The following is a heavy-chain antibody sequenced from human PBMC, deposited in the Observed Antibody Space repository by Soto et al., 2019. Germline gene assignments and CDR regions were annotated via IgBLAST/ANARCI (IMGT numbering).Heavy chain of an antibody. J-gene: IGHJ4*02. CDR2: MNPNRCKT. CDR1: GYTFTCYD. V-gene: IGHV1-8*01. Sequence: QVQLVQSGAEVKKPGASVKVSCKASGYTFTCYDINWVRQATGQGLDWMGWMNPNRCKTGYAQKVQGRVTMTTNTSISRAYMELSSLRSEDPAVYYCASSTNEYGDRHWGQGTLVPVSP. CDR3: ASSTNEYGDRH. D-gene: IGHD4-17*01.